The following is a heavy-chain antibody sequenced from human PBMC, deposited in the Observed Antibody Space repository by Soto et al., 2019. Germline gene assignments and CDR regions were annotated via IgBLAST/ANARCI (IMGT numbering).Heavy chain of an antibody. CDR1: GYTFTSYG. Sequence: ASVKVTCKASGYTFTSYGISWVRQAPGQGLEWMGWISAYNGNTNYAQKLQGRVTMTTDTSTSTAYMELRSLRSDDTAVYYCAREGYCSGGSCYHDSYYGMDVWGQGTTVTVSS. D-gene: IGHD2-15*01. V-gene: IGHV1-18*01. CDR2: ISAYNGNT. CDR3: AREGYCSGGSCYHDSYYGMDV. J-gene: IGHJ6*02.